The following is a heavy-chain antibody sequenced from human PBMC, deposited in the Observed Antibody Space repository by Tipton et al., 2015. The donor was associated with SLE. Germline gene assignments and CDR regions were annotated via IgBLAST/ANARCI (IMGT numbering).Heavy chain of an antibody. CDR2: IYTSWST. Sequence: TLSLTCTVSGGSISSGTYYCTWVRQPAGKGLGWIGRIYTSWSTNYNPSLKRRVTISVDTSKNQFSLRLTSVTAADTAVYYCARGVHQLGRFDYWGRGTLVTVSS. CDR1: GGSISSGTYY. V-gene: IGHV4-61*02. CDR3: ARGVHQLGRFDY. J-gene: IGHJ4*02. D-gene: IGHD6-13*01.